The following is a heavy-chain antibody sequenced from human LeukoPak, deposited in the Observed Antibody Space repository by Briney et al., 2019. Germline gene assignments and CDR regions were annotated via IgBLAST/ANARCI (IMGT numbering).Heavy chain of an antibody. D-gene: IGHD2-2*01. V-gene: IGHV4-30-2*01. Sequence: SQTLSLTCTVSGGSIRSGGNYWSWTRQPPGKGLEWIGYIYHSGSTYYNPSLKSRVTISVDMSKNQFSLKLSSVTAADTAVYYCARAYCSTSSCYIEDYWGQGTLVTVSS. CDR1: GGSIRSGGNY. CDR2: IYHSGST. CDR3: ARAYCSTSSCYIEDY. J-gene: IGHJ4*02.